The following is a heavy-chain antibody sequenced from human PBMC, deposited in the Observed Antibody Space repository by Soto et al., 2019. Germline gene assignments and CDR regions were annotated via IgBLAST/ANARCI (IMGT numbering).Heavy chain of an antibody. CDR2: IYYSGST. CDR3: AREGSGNWFDP. CDR1: GGPISSYY. Sequence: SETLSLTCTVSGGPISSYYWSWIRQPPGKGLEWIGYIYYSGSTNYNPSLKSRVTISVDTSKNQFSLKLSSVTAADTAVYYCAREGSGNWFDPWGQGTLVTVSS. D-gene: IGHD7-27*01. J-gene: IGHJ5*02. V-gene: IGHV4-59*01.